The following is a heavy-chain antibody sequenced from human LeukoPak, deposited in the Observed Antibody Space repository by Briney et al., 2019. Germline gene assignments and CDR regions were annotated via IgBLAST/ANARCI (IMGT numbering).Heavy chain of an antibody. CDR1: GYTFTSYA. CDR3: ARKSPKYCSSTSCHTFDY. D-gene: IGHD2-2*02. CDR2: INAGNGNT. Sequence: VASVKVSCKASGYTFTSYAMHWVRQAPGQRLEWMGWINAGNGNTKYSQKFQGRVTITRDTSASTAYMELSSLRSEDTAVYYCARKSPKYCSSTSCHTFDYWGQGTLVTVSS. J-gene: IGHJ4*02. V-gene: IGHV1-3*01.